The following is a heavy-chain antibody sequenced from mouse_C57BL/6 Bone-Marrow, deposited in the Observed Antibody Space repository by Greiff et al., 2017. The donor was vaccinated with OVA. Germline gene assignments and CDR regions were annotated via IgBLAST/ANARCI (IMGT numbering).Heavy chain of an antibody. D-gene: IGHD2-3*01. CDR2: IDPSDSYT. V-gene: IGHV1-50*01. Sequence: QVQLQQPGAELVKPGASVKLSCKASGYTFTSYWMQWVKQRPGQGLEWIGEIDPSDSYTNYNQKFKGKATLTVDTSSSTAYRQLSSLTSEDSAVYYCARIYDGYLAWFAYWGQGTLVTVSA. CDR3: ARIYDGYLAWFAY. CDR1: GYTFTSYW. J-gene: IGHJ3*01.